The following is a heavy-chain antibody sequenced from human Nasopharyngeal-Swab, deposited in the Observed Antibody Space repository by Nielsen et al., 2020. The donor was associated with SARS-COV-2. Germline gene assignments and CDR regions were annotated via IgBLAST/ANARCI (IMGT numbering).Heavy chain of an antibody. V-gene: IGHV3-21*01. J-gene: IGHJ4*02. D-gene: IGHD3-22*01. CDR3: ARDSDYYDGVALLWYFDY. Sequence: WIRQPPGKGLEWVSSISSSSSYIYYADSVKGRFTISRDNAKNSLYLQMNSLRAEDTAVYYYARDSDYYDGVALLWYFDYWGQGTLVTVSS. CDR2: ISSSSSYI.